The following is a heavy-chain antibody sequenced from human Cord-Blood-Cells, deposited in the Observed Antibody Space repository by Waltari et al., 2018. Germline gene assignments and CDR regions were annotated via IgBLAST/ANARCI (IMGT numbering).Heavy chain of an antibody. CDR2: IVVGSGNT. Sequence: QMQLVQSGPEVKKPGTSVKVSCKAAGFTFTSSAVLWVRQARGQGLEWIGWIVVGSGNTNYAQKFQERVTITRDMSTSTAYMELSSLRSEDTAVYYCAADEYDFWSGYSAFDIWGQGTMVTVSS. J-gene: IGHJ3*02. D-gene: IGHD3-3*01. CDR3: AADEYDFWSGYSAFDI. V-gene: IGHV1-58*01. CDR1: GFTFTSSA.